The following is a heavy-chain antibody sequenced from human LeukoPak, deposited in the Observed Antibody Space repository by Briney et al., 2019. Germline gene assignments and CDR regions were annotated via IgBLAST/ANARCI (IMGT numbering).Heavy chain of an antibody. Sequence: GGSLRLSCAASGFTFDDYAMHWVRQAPGKGLEWVSLISGDGGSTYYADSVKGRFTISRDNSKNSPYLQMNSLRTEDTALYYCAKGPSGGSGYYYYYYYMDVWGKGTTVTVSS. CDR1: GFTFDDYA. CDR2: ISGDGGST. CDR3: AKGPSGGSGYYYYYYYMDV. D-gene: IGHD3-10*01. V-gene: IGHV3-43*02. J-gene: IGHJ6*03.